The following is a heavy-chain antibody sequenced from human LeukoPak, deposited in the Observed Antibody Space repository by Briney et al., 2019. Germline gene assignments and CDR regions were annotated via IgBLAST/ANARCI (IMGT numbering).Heavy chain of an antibody. J-gene: IGHJ6*03. D-gene: IGHD2-2*01. Sequence: ASVKVSCKASGYTFTGYYMHWVRQAPGQGLEWMGWINPNSGGTNYAQKFQGRVTMTRDTSISTAYMELRSLRSDDTAVYYCARSGPSRYCSSTSCQGYMDVWGKGTTVTISS. CDR1: GYTFTGYY. CDR2: INPNSGGT. V-gene: IGHV1-2*02. CDR3: ARSGPSRYCSSTSCQGYMDV.